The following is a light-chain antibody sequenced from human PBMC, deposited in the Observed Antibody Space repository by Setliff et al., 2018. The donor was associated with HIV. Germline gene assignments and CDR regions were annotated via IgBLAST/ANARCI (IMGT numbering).Light chain of an antibody. CDR3: RSYSGDSTFAL. CDR1: NTNIGTYDY. J-gene: IGLJ2*01. V-gene: IGLV2-11*01. Sequence: QSALNQPRSVSGSPGQSVTISCTGTNTNIGTYDYVSWYQQHPDKAPKLVIYSVNKRPSGVPDRFSGSKPGNTASLTISGLQTEDEADYYCRSYSGDSTFALFGGGTKVTVL. CDR2: SVN.